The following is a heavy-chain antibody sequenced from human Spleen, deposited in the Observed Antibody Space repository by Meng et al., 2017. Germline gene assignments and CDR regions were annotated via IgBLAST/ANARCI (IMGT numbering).Heavy chain of an antibody. Sequence: SVKVSCKASGGTFSSYAISWVRQAPGQGLEWMGGIIPIFGTANYAQKFQGRVTITADKSTSTAYMELSSLRSEDTAVYYCARGAKLLRYFDWLLYYYYYYGMDVWGQGTTVTVSS. CDR1: GGTFSSYA. D-gene: IGHD3-9*01. J-gene: IGHJ6*02. CDR3: ARGAKLLRYFDWLLYYYYYYGMDV. V-gene: IGHV1-69*06. CDR2: IIPIFGTA.